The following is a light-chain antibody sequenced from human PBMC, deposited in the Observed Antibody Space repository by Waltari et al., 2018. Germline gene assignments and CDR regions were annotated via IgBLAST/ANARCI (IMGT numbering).Light chain of an antibody. V-gene: IGLV1-47*01. CDR3: AAWDDSLSGWV. CDR2: RNN. J-gene: IGLJ3*02. CDR1: SSNIGSNY. Sequence: QSVLTQPPSASGTPGQRVTISCSGSSSNIGSNYVYWYQQLPVTAPKLPIYRNNRRPSGVPDRFSGSNSGTSASLAISGLRSEDEADYYCAAWDDSLSGWVFGGGTKLTVL.